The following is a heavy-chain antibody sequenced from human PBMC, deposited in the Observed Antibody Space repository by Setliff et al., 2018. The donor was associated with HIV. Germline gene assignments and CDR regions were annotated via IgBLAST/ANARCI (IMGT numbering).Heavy chain of an antibody. D-gene: IGHD3-10*01. Sequence: SVKVSCKASGDTFSNYGLNWVRQAPGQGPEWMGGVITILDITNYAQNFWGRLTISADESTSTTYMELKNLRSEDTAVYYCARSQGDYSGSGQDYNAISAFDKWGQGTLVTVS. CDR1: GDTFSNYG. CDR2: VITILDIT. V-gene: IGHV1-69*10. J-gene: IGHJ4*02. CDR3: ARSQGDYSGSGQDYNAISAFDK.